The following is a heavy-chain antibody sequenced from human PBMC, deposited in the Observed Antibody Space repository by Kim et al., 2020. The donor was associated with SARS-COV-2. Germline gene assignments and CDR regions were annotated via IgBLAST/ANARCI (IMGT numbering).Heavy chain of an antibody. CDR2: INEDGSER. CDR1: GFTFSRSW. D-gene: IGHD1-7*01. V-gene: IGHV3-7*01. CDR3: ARGGNYYY. J-gene: IGHJ4*02. Sequence: GGSLRLSCVASGFTFSRSWVTWLRQAPGKGLEWVANINEDGSERYYVDSVKGRFTISRDNAKNAFYLQMNSLRVDDTAVYYCARGGNYYYWGQGNLGTVPS.